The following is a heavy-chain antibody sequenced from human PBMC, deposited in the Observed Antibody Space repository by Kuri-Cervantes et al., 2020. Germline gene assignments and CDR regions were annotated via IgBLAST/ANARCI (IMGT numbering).Heavy chain of an antibody. CDR2: ISSSGSTI. J-gene: IGHJ6*02. V-gene: IGHV3-11*04. Sequence: GGSLRLSCAASGFTFSDYYMSWIRQAPGKGLEWVSYISSSGSTIYYADSVKGRFTISRDNSKNTLYLQMNSLRAEDTAVYYCARGEVARDLYYYYGMDVWGQGTTVTVSS. D-gene: IGHD2-15*01. CDR1: GFTFSDYY. CDR3: ARGEVARDLYYYYGMDV.